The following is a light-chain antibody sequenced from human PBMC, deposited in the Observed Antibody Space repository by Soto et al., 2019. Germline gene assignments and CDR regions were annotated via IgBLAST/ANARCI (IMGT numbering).Light chain of an antibody. J-gene: IGLJ1*01. CDR2: RNN. CDR1: SSNIGSNS. V-gene: IGLV1-44*01. CDR3: AAWDDSLNGYV. Sequence: QCVLTQPPSASGTPGQRVTISCSGSSSNIGSNSVNWYQQLPGTAPKLLIYRNNQWPSGVPDRFSGSKSGTSASLAISGLQSEDEADYYCAAWDDSLNGYVFGTGTKVTVL.